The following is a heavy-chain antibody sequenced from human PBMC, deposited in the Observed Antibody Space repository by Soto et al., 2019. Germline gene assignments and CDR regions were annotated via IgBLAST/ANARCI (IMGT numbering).Heavy chain of an antibody. J-gene: IGHJ4*02. D-gene: IGHD3-16*01. CDR1: GFTFSSYD. CDR2: ITYDGSNK. CDR3: SSRQYVFGDY. Sequence: QVQLVESGGGVVQPGRSLRLSCAASGFTFSSYDMHWVRQAPGKGLEWVALITYDGSNKYYVDSVKGRFTISRDNSKNTLYLQMARLRAEDTAVYYCSSRQYVFGDYWGQGTLVTVSS. V-gene: IGHV3-30*03.